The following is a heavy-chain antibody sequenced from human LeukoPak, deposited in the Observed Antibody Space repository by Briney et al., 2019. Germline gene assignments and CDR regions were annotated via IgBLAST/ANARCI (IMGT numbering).Heavy chain of an antibody. CDR1: GYTFTGYY. V-gene: IGHV1-2*02. CDR2: INPNSGDT. Sequence: ASVKVSCKASGYTFTGYYIHWVRQAPGQGLEWMGWINPNSGDTNYAQNFQGRVTMTRDVSISTAYMELSRLRTDDTALYYCSRDDLRFGETWGQGTLVTVSS. D-gene: IGHD3-10*01. CDR3: SRDDLRFGET. J-gene: IGHJ4*02.